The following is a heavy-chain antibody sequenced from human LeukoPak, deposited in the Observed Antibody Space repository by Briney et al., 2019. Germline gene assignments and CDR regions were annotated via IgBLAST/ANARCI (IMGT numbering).Heavy chain of an antibody. CDR1: GFTFSSYG. CDR2: IRYDGSNK. V-gene: IGHV3-30*02. J-gene: IGHJ4*02. D-gene: IGHD2-2*01. CDR3: AKAYGFLGYCSSTSCPSAYFDY. Sequence: GGSLRLSCAASGFTFSSYGMHWVRQAPGKGLEWVAFIRYDGSNKYYADSVKGRFTISRDNSKNTLYLQMNSLRAEDTAVYYCAKAYGFLGYCSSTSCPSAYFDYWGQGTLVTVSS.